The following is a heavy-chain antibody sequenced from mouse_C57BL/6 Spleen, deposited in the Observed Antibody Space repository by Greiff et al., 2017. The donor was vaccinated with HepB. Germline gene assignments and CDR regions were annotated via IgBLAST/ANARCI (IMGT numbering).Heavy chain of an antibody. V-gene: IGHV5-4*03. Sequence: DVKLVESGGGLVKPGGSLKLSCAASGFTFSSYAMSWVRQTPEKRLEWVATISDGGSYTYYPDNVKGRFTISRDNAKNNLYLQMSHLKSEDTAMYYCARRKLDWYFDVWGTGTTVTVSS. CDR1: GFTFSSYA. J-gene: IGHJ1*03. CDR2: ISDGGSYT. D-gene: IGHD3-1*01. CDR3: ARRKLDWYFDV.